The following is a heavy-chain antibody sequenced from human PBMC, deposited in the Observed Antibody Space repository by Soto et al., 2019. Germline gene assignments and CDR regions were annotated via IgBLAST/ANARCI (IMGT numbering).Heavy chain of an antibody. D-gene: IGHD3-3*01. CDR3: AREVDDFWSGSHGMDV. CDR2: ISAYNGNT. V-gene: IGHV1-18*04. J-gene: IGHJ6*02. CDR1: GYTFTSYG. Sequence: ASLKVSCKGSGYTFTSYGISWVRQDHGQGLEWMGWISAYNGNTNYAQKLQGRVTMTTDTSTSTAYMELRSLRSDDTAVYYCAREVDDFWSGSHGMDVWGQGTTVTVSS.